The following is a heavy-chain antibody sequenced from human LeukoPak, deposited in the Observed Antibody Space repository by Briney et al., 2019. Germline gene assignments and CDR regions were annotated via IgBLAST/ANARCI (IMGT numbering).Heavy chain of an antibody. CDR1: GYSISSSNW. V-gene: IGHV4-28*05. CDR3: ARKPDSMPWFDP. Sequence: PSETLSLTCAVSGYSISSSNWWGWIRQPPGKGLEWIGYIYYSGEIFYNPSLKSRVSLSVDTSKNQFSLKLTSVTAVDTAVYYCARKPDSMPWFDPWGQGALVTVSS. J-gene: IGHJ5*02. CDR2: IYYSGEI. D-gene: IGHD1-14*01.